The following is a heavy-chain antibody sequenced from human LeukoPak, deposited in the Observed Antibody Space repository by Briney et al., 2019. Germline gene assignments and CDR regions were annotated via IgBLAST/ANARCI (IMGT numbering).Heavy chain of an antibody. CDR2: INPSGGST. CDR1: GYTFTNYY. CDR3: ARNAASGLDY. D-gene: IGHD2-15*01. Sequence: ASVKVSCKASGYTFTNYYMHWVLQAPGQGLEWMGFINPSGGSTSYAQKFQGRVTMTRDTSTSTVYMELSSLTSEDTAVYYCARNAASGLDYWGQGTLVTVSS. V-gene: IGHV1-46*01. J-gene: IGHJ4*02.